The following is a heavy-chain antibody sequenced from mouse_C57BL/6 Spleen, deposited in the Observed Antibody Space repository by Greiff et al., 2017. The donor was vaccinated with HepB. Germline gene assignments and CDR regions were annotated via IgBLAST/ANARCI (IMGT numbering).Heavy chain of an antibody. D-gene: IGHD1-1*01. CDR2: ISSGGDYI. V-gene: IGHV5-9-1*02. J-gene: IGHJ4*01. CDR1: GFTFSSYA. Sequence: EVNVVESGEGLVKPGGSLKLSCAASGFTFSSYAMSWVRQTPEKRLEWVAYISSGGDYIYYADTVKGRFTISRDNARNTLYLQMSSLKSEDTAMYYCTRDLLGYGSRYYAMDYWGQGTSVTVSS. CDR3: TRDLLGYGSRYYAMDY.